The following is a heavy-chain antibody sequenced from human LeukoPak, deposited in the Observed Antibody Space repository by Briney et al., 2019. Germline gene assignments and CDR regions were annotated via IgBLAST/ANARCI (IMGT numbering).Heavy chain of an antibody. J-gene: IGHJ4*02. CDR2: IYYSGST. D-gene: IGHD3-16*02. CDR3: ARYVWGSYPTFEDY. Sequence: SETLSLTCTVSGGSISSYYWNWIRQPPGKGLEWIGYIYYSGSTNYNTSLKSRLTISADTSKNQFSLKLSSVTAADTAVYYCARYVWGSYPTFEDYWGQGTLVTVSS. V-gene: IGHV4-59*01. CDR1: GGSISSYY.